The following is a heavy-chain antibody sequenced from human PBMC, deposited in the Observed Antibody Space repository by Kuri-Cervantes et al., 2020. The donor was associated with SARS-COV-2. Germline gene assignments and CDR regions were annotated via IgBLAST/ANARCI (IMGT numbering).Heavy chain of an antibody. CDR2: IYGSGDT. J-gene: IGHJ4*02. V-gene: IGHV4-39*07. Sequence: SETLSLTCTVSGASISSSTYYWGWIRQSPGKGLEWLGSIYGSGDTYYSSSLKSRLRLSVDTSKNQFSLRLTSVTAADTAVYYCARRIGGSSPYYYFDYWGQGAVVTVSS. D-gene: IGHD6-13*01. CDR3: ARRIGGSSPYYYFDY. CDR1: GASISSSTYY.